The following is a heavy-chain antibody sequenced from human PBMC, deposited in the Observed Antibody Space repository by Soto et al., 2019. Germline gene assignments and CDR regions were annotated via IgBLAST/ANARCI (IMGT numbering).Heavy chain of an antibody. Sequence: QVRLVDSGGVVVQPGRSLRLSCAASGFDFSDHGMHWVRQAPGEGLEWVTVIAYDGTAKYYKESVKGRFTTSRDNSKKTLYRQIDSLRVEDTAVYYCAKDEGRFLRNYFNYGIDVWGLGTTVTASS. CDR3: AKDEGRFLRNYFNYGIDV. CDR2: IAYDGTAK. V-gene: IGHV3-33*03. CDR1: GFDFSDHG. J-gene: IGHJ6*02. D-gene: IGHD3-3*01.